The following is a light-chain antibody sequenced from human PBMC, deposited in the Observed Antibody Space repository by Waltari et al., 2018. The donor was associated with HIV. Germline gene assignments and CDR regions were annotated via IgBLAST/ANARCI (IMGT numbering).Light chain of an antibody. V-gene: IGLV2-14*01. CDR2: EVS. J-gene: IGLJ2*01. CDR3: ASYTRSGILL. Sequence: LTQPASVSGSPGKSITISCIRSSSDIGAYHFVSWYQQRPGKAPKLMIYEVSDRPSGSSNRFSGSKSGITASLTISGLQADDDADYYCASYTRSGILLFGGGTRLTVL. CDR1: SSDIGAYHF.